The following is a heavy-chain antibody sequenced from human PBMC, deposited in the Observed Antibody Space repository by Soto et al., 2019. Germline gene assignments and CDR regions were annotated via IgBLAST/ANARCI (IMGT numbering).Heavy chain of an antibody. Sequence: SETLSLTCTVSGGSIRSYYWSWIRQPPGKGLEWIGYIYYSGSTNYNPSLKSRVTISVDTSKNQFSLKLSSVTAADTAVYYCARYSKSSGSGYWGQGTLVTVSS. CDR2: IYYSGST. J-gene: IGHJ4*02. D-gene: IGHD6-19*01. CDR3: ARYSKSSGSGY. V-gene: IGHV4-59*01. CDR1: GGSIRSYY.